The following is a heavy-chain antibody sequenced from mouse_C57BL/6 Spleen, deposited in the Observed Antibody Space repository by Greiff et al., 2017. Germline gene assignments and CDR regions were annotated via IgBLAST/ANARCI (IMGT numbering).Heavy chain of an antibody. J-gene: IGHJ4*01. CDR1: GFTFSSYA. CDR3: ARDKEPTIVTLYAMDY. Sequence: EVKVVESGGGLVKPGGSLKLSCAASGFTFSSYAMSWVRQTPEKRLEWVATISDGGSYTYYPDNVKGRFTISRDNAKNNLYLQMSHLKSEDTAMYYCARDKEPTIVTLYAMDYWGQGTSVTVSS. CDR2: ISDGGSYT. V-gene: IGHV5-4*01. D-gene: IGHD2-5*01.